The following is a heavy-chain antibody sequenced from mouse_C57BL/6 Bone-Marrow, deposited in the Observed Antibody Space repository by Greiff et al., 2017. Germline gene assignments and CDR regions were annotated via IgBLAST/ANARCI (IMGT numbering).Heavy chain of an antibody. CDR3: VPLLEGFAY. CDR1: GFSFNTYA. D-gene: IGHD2-14*01. Sequence: EVMLVESGGGLVQPKGSLKLSCAASGFSFNTYAMNWVRQAPGKGLEWVARIRSKSNNYATYYADSVKDRFTISRDDSESMLYLQMNNLKTEDTAMYYCVPLLEGFAYWGQGTLVTVSA. V-gene: IGHV10-1*01. CDR2: IRSKSNNYAT. J-gene: IGHJ3*01.